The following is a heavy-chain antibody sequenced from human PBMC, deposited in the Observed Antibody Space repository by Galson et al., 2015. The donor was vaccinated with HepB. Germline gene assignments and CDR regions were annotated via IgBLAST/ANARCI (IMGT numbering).Heavy chain of an antibody. CDR3: AREWGEAARWGYYYYGMDV. D-gene: IGHD6-6*01. CDR1: GFTFSSYW. Sequence: SLRLSCAASGFTFSSYWMSWVRQAPGKGLEWVANIKQDGSEKYHVDSVKGRFTISRDNAKNSLYLQMNSLRAEDTAVYYCAREWGEAARWGYYYYGMDVWGQGTTVTVSS. CDR2: IKQDGSEK. V-gene: IGHV3-7*03. J-gene: IGHJ6*02.